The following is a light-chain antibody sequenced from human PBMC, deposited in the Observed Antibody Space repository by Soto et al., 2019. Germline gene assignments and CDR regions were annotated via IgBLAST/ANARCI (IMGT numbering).Light chain of an antibody. CDR2: HAS. J-gene: IGKJ1*01. Sequence: DNPMTQSPSTLSGSVVDRVTITCRASQTISSWLAWYQQKPGKAPKLLIYHASNLQSGVPSRFSGSGSGTEFTLTISSLQPEDFATYYCLQHNSYPWTFGQGTKVDIK. CDR3: LQHNSYPWT. CDR1: QTISSW. V-gene: IGKV1-5*01.